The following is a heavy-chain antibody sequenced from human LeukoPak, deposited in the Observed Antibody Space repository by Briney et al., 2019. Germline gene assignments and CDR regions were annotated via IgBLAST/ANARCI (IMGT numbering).Heavy chain of an antibody. Sequence: GGSLRLSCAASGFTFSSYSMNWVRQAPGKGLEWVSSISSSSSYIYYADSVKGRLTISRDNAKNSLCLQMNSLRAEDTAVYYCARVPLSSWYSSSDYWGQGTLVTVSS. CDR1: GFTFSSYS. J-gene: IGHJ4*02. CDR3: ARVPLSSWYSSSDY. V-gene: IGHV3-21*01. D-gene: IGHD6-13*01. CDR2: ISSSSSYI.